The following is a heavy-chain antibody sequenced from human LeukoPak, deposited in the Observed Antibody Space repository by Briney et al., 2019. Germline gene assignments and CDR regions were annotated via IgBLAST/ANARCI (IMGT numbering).Heavy chain of an antibody. CDR2: IYYSGST. J-gene: IGHJ6*02. D-gene: IGHD3-10*01. CDR1: GGSISSYY. CDR3: ARGPYGSGSDRYGMDV. V-gene: IGHV4-59*01. Sequence: SETLSLTCTVSGGSISSYYWSWNRQPPGKGLEWIGYIYYSGSTHYNPSLKSRVIISVDTSKNQFSLRLSSVTAADTALYYCARGPYGSGSDRYGMDVWGQGTTVTVSS.